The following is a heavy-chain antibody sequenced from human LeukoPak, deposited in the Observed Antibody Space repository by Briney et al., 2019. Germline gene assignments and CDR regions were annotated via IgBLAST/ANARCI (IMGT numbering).Heavy chain of an antibody. CDR1: GYSISSGYY. CDR2: IYHSGST. V-gene: IGHV4-38-2*02. J-gene: IGHJ6*03. CDR3: ASVTSTADYYYYYMDV. Sequence: SETLSLTCTVSGYSISSGYYWGWIRQPPGKGLEWIGSIYHSGSTYYNPSLKSRVTISVDTSKNQFSLKLSSVTAADTAVYYCASVTSTADYYYYYMDVWGKGTTVTVSS. D-gene: IGHD4-17*01.